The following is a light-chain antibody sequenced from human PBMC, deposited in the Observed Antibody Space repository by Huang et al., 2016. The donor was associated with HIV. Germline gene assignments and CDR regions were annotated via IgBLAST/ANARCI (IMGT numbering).Light chain of an antibody. CDR2: GAS. V-gene: IGKV3D-15*01. CDR1: QGVSNN. Sequence: EIVMTQSPATLSVSPGERATLSCRASQGVSNNIAWYQQKPGQTPRLLIHGASDRATDIAAKFSGRGSGTDFTLTITSLQPEDSAVYYCQHYNNWPPWTFGPGTQVEI. J-gene: IGKJ1*01. CDR3: QHYNNWPPWT.